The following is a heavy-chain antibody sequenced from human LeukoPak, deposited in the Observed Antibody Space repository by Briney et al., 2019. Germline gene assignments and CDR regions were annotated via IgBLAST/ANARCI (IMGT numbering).Heavy chain of an antibody. J-gene: IGHJ4*02. CDR1: GYSISSGYY. CDR2: IYHSGST. D-gene: IGHD3-10*01. Sequence: SETLSLTCTVSGYSISSGYYWGWIRQPPGKGLEWIGSIYHSGSTYYNPSLKSRVTISVDTSKNQFSLKLSSVTAADTAVYYCAREVRWFGEPGGYWGQGTLVTVSS. CDR3: AREVRWFGEPGGY. V-gene: IGHV4-38-2*02.